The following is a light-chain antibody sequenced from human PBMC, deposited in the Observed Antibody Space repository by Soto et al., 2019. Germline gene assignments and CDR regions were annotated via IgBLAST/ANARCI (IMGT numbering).Light chain of an antibody. Sequence: EIVLTQSPGTLSLSPGERATLSCRASQSVSSNFLAWYQQKPGQAPRLLIYGASRRATGIPDRFSGSGSGTDFALTISRLEPEDFAVYYCKLYGTSPGFTFGPGTKVDIK. J-gene: IGKJ3*01. V-gene: IGKV3-20*01. CDR1: QSVSSNF. CDR2: GAS. CDR3: KLYGTSPGFT.